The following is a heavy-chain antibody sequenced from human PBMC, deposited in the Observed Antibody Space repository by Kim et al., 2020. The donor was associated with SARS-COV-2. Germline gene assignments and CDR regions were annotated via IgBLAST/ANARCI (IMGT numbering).Heavy chain of an antibody. Sequence: GESLKISFKGSGYSFTSYWIGWVRQMPGKGLEWMGIIYPGDSDTRYSPSFQGQVTISADKSISTAYLQWSSLKASDTAMYYCARLRQTREQSNYHYGMDVWGQGTTVTVSS. J-gene: IGHJ6*02. D-gene: IGHD1-1*01. CDR2: IYPGDSDT. CDR1: GYSFTSYW. CDR3: ARLRQTREQSNYHYGMDV. V-gene: IGHV5-51*01.